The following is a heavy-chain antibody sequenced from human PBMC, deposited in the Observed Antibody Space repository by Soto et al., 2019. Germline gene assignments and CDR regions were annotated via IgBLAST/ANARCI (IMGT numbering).Heavy chain of an antibody. J-gene: IGHJ4*02. V-gene: IGHV1-69*12. CDR1: GGTFSTYA. CDR3: ASGIQLWLRRINTGYSG. CDR2: IIPMFGTA. Sequence: QVQLVQSGAEVKKPESSVKVSCKAPGGTFSTYAISWVRQAPGQGLEWMGGIIPMFGTANYAQRFQDRVTITAAESKNPVYMELRSLRSEDTAVYFCASGIQLWLRRINTGYSGWGQGTLVTVSS. D-gene: IGHD5-18*01.